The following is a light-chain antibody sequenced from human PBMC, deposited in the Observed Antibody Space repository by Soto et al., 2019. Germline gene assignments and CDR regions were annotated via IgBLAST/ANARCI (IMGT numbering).Light chain of an antibody. V-gene: IGKV3-20*01. J-gene: IGKJ1*01. Sequence: EIVLTQSPGSLSLSPGQRATLSCRASQSVDTTFFAWYQKKPGQAPRLLIYGASKRATGIPDLFSGSGSGTDLTLIISRLEPEDFAVYYCQQYMSSVTFGQGTKVEIK. CDR3: QQYMSSVT. CDR1: QSVDTTF. CDR2: GAS.